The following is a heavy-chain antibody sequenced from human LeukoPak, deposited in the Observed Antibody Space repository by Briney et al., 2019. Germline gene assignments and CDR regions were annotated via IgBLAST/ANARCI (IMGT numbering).Heavy chain of an antibody. Sequence: SVKVSCKASGGTFTSYAISWVRQAPGQGLEWMGGIIPIFGTANYAQKFQGRVTITADESTSTAYMELSSQRSEDTAVYYCAREVQDYYDSRGYYDYWGQGTLVTVSS. V-gene: IGHV1-69*13. CDR1: GGTFTSYA. CDR2: IIPIFGTA. J-gene: IGHJ4*02. D-gene: IGHD3-22*01. CDR3: AREVQDYYDSRGYYDY.